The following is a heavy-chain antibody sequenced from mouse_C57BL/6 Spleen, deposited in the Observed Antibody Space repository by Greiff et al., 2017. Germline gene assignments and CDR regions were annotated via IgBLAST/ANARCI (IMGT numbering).Heavy chain of an antibody. V-gene: IGHV1-80*01. J-gene: IGHJ2*01. CDR2: IYPGDGDT. D-gene: IGHD1-1*01. CDR3: ARSGYYYGSSHDY. Sequence: VKLQESGAELVKPGASVKISCKASGYAFSSYWMNWVKQRPGKGLEWIGQIYPGDGDTNYNGKFKGKATLTADKSSSTAYMQLSSLTSEDSAVYFCARSGYYYGSSHDYWGQGTTLTVSS. CDR1: GYAFSSYW.